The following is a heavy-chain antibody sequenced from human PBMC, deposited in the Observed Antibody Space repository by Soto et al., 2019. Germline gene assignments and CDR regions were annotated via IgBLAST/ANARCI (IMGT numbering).Heavy chain of an antibody. Sequence: PGESLKISCKGSGYSFTSYWIGWVRQMPGKGLEWMGIIYPGDSDTRYSPSFQGQVTISADKSISTAYLQWSSLKASDTAVYYCAKPHTMIVVAYYFDYWGQGTLVTVSS. D-gene: IGHD3-22*01. V-gene: IGHV5-51*01. CDR2: IYPGDSDT. J-gene: IGHJ4*02. CDR3: AKPHTMIVVAYYFDY. CDR1: GYSFTSYW.